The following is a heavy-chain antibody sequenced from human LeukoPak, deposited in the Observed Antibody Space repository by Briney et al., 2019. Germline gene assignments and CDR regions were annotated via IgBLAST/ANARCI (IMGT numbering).Heavy chain of an antibody. V-gene: IGHV4-59*08. J-gene: IGHJ5*02. CDR1: GGSISTYY. CDR2: IYYTGSV. Sequence: PSETLSLTCTISGGSISTYYCSWIRQPPGQGLEWIGYIYYTGSVCYNPSLKSRVTISVDTSKNQFSLKLSSVAAADTAVYYCARHTPWFDPWGQGTLVTVSS. CDR3: ARHTPWFDP.